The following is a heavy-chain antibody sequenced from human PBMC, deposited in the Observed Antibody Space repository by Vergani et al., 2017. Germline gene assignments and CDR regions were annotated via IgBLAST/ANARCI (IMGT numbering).Heavy chain of an antibody. V-gene: IGHV3-21*01. CDR2: ISSSSSYI. CDR1: RFTFSSYS. J-gene: IGHJ4*02. D-gene: IGHD3-22*01. CDR3: ATYDSSGYYQLDY. Sequence: EVQLVESGGGLVKPGGSLRLSCAASRFTFSSYSMNCVRQAPGKGLEWVSSISSSSSYIYYADSVKGRFTISRDNAKNSLYLQMNSLRAEDTAVYYCATYDSSGYYQLDYWGRGTLVTVYS.